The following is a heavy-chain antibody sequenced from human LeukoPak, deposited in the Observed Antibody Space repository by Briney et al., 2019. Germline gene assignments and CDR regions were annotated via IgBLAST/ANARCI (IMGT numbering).Heavy chain of an antibody. CDR2: ITGSGDTT. CDR3: AKDRGY. J-gene: IGHJ4*02. V-gene: IGHV3-23*01. CDR1: GFTFNNFP. Sequence: GGSLRLSCAASGFTFNNFPMTWVRQAPGKGLEWVSAITGSGDTTYYADSVKGRFTISRDNSKNTLCLQMNSLRADDTAIYYCAKDRGYWGQGTLVTVSS.